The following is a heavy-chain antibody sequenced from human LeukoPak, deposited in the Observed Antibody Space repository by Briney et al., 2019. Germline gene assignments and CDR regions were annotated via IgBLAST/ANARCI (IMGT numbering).Heavy chain of an antibody. J-gene: IGHJ4*02. CDR3: ARGFGVVLG. CDR2: IYYSGST. Sequence: PSETLSLTCSVSGGSISSSSYYWGWIRQPPGKGLEWIGSIYYSGSTYYNPSLKSRVTISVDTSKNQFSLKLSSVTAADTAVYYCARGFGVVLGWGQGTLVTVSS. CDR1: GGSISSSSYY. V-gene: IGHV4-39*07. D-gene: IGHD3-3*01.